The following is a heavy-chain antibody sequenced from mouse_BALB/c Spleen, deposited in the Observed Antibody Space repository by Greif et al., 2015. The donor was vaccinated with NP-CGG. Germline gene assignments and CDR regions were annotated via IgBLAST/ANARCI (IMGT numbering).Heavy chain of an antibody. CDR1: GFNIKDTY. Sequence: EVKLLESGAELVKPGASVKLSCTASGFNIKDTYMHWVKQRPEQGLEWIGRIDPANGNTKYDPKFQGKATITADTSSNTAYLQLSSLTSEDTAVYYCASLLAYWGQGTLVTVSA. V-gene: IGHV14-3*02. J-gene: IGHJ3*01. CDR3: ASLLAY. CDR2: IDPANGNT.